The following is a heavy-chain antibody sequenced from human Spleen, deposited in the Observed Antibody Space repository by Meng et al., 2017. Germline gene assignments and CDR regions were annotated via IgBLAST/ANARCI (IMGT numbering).Heavy chain of an antibody. V-gene: IGHV4-38-2*01. J-gene: IGHJ6*02. CDR1: GYSITGSYN. CDR3: AGGAVVTLIFYHAMDV. CDR2: IYQSGST. D-gene: IGHD2-21*02. Sequence: GSLRLSCAVSGYSITGSYNWGWIRQSPGKGLEWIGSIYQSGSTYYNPSLKSRVTLSADTSKNQFSLKLTSVTAADPAVYYWAGGAVVTLIFYHAMDVWGQGTTVTVSS.